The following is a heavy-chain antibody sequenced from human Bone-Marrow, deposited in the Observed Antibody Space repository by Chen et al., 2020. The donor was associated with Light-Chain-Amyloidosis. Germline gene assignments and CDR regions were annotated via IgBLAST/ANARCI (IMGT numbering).Heavy chain of an antibody. CDR2: ISGSGGST. Sequence: EVQLLESGGGLVQPGGSLRLSCAAAGFTFSSYAMSWVRQAPGKGLEWVSAISGSGGSTYYADSVTGRFTISRDNSKNTLYLQMNSLRAEDTAVYYCAKGGIVVVVAATTFDYWGQGTLVTVSS. D-gene: IGHD2-15*01. CDR1: GFTFSSYA. V-gene: IGHV3-23*01. J-gene: IGHJ4*02. CDR3: AKGGIVVVVAATTFDY.